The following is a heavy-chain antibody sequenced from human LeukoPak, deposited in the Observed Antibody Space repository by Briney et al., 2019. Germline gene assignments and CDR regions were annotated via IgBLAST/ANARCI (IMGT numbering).Heavy chain of an antibody. J-gene: IGHJ6*03. D-gene: IGHD3-10*01. CDR1: GFSFISYS. Sequence: GGSLRLSCAASGFSFISYSMNWVRQAPGKGLEWVSSISSSSDYIYYADSVKGRISISRDNAKNSLYLQMNRLRAEDTAVYFCAREAQGSGLPGLSRYYYMDVWGKGTTVTVSS. CDR3: AREAQGSGLPGLSRYYYMDV. V-gene: IGHV3-21*01. CDR2: ISSSSDYI.